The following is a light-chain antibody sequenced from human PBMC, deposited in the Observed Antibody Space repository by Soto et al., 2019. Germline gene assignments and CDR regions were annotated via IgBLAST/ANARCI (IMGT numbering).Light chain of an antibody. CDR1: QSVLYSSNNKNY. CDR2: WGS. CDR3: QQYDKTVWT. V-gene: IGKV4-1*01. J-gene: IGKJ1*01. Sequence: DIVMTQSPESLAVSLGERDTINCKSSQSVLYSSNNKNYLAWYQHKPRKPPRLLSYWGSTRESGVPDRFSAYGSGTGFTLTISSLEAEDVAVYYCQQYDKTVWTCGRGTKVEIK.